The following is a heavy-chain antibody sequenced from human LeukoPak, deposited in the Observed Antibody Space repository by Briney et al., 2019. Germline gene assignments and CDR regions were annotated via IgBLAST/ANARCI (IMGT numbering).Heavy chain of an antibody. CDR3: ATSTAAAGTD. V-gene: IGHV3-7*03. CDR2: IKQDGSEK. D-gene: IGHD6-13*01. J-gene: IGHJ4*02. Sequence: GGSLRLSCAAAGFTFSNLWMSWVRQAPGKGLKWVANIKQDGSEKYYVDSVKGRFTISRDNAQNSLYLQMNSLRAEDTAIYYCATSTAAAGTDWGQGTLVTVSS. CDR1: GFTFSNLW.